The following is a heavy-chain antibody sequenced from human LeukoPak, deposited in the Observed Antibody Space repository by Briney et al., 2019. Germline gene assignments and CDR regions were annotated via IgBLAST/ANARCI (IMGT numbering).Heavy chain of an antibody. Sequence: EASVKVSCKASGYTFTSYDINWVRQASGQGLEWMGWMNPNSGNTVYAQKFQGRVTMTRTASINTAYMELSSLRSEDTAVYYCARVYSRRSSGYYYADYWGQGNLVTVSS. D-gene: IGHD3-22*01. J-gene: IGHJ4*02. V-gene: IGHV1-8*01. CDR3: ARVYSRRSSGYYYADY. CDR2: MNPNSGNT. CDR1: GYTFTSYD.